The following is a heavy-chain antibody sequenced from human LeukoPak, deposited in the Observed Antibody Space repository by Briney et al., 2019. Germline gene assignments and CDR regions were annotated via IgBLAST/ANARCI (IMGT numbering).Heavy chain of an antibody. CDR1: GGSISSSNYL. V-gene: IGHV4-39*01. D-gene: IGHD2-15*01. Sequence: PSETLSLTCTVSGGSISSSNYLWGWIRQPPGKGLEWIGSIYYSGSTYHNPSFKSRLTISVDTSKNQFSLRLSSVTAADTAMYYCARQGDSCSGGSCYARTIDYWGQGTLDTVSS. J-gene: IGHJ4*02. CDR3: ARQGDSCSGGSCYARTIDY. CDR2: IYYSGST.